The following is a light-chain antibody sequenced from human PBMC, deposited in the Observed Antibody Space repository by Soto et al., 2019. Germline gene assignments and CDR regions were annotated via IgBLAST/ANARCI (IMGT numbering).Light chain of an antibody. CDR2: GAS. V-gene: IGKV3-20*01. CDR1: QSISRY. J-gene: IGKJ1*01. CDR3: QHSGDFRWT. Sequence: IGLTLSPGTLSLSPGERTTLSCRASQSISRYLAWYQQKPGQAPRRLIYGASSRATGIPDRFSGRGFGTDFTLTISRLEPEDFAVYYCQHSGDFRWTFGLVTNADIK.